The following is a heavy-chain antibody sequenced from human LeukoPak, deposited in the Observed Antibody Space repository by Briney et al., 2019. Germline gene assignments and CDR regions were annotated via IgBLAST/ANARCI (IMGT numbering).Heavy chain of an antibody. CDR1: GGSIRSYY. CDR3: ASTSGRGSSSWSSLYYYYMDV. V-gene: IGHV4-59*12. D-gene: IGHD6-13*01. Sequence: SETLSLTCTVSGGSIRSYYWSWIRQPPGKGLEGIGFIYYCGCTYYNPSLKRRVTISVDTSKNQFSLKLSSVTAADTAVYYCASTSGRGSSSWSSLYYYYMDVWGKGTTVTVSS. J-gene: IGHJ6*03. CDR2: IYYCGCT.